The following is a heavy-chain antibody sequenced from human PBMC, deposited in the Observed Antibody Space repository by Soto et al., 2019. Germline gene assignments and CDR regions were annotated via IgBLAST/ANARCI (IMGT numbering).Heavy chain of an antibody. CDR1: GGSISSSSYY. J-gene: IGHJ6*03. V-gene: IGHV4-39*01. CDR3: RARKTDTDDYIWGSYRPSPNYMDV. Sequence: SETLSLTCTVSGGSISSSSYYWGWIRQPPGKGLEWIGSIYYSGSTYYNPSLKSRVTISVDTSKNQFSLKLSSVTAADTAVYYCRARKTDTDDYIWGSYRPSPNYMDVWGKGTTVTVSS. D-gene: IGHD3-16*02. CDR2: IYYSGST.